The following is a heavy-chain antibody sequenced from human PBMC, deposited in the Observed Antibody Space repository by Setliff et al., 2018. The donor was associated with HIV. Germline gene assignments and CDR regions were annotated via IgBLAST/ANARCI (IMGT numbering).Heavy chain of an antibody. CDR2: IKHDGSDK. CDR1: GFTFSTYW. Sequence: HPGGSLRLSCAASGFTFSTYWMSWGRQAPGKGLEWVANIKHDGSDKYYVDSVKGRFTISRDNAKNSVYLQMSSLRAEDTAVYYCARTLTGKAPLATVDYWGQGALVTV. J-gene: IGHJ4*02. V-gene: IGHV3-7*03. D-gene: IGHD1-20*01. CDR3: ARTLTGKAPLATVDY.